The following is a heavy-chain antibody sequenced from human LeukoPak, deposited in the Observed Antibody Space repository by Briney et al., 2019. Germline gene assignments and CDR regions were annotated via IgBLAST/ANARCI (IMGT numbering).Heavy chain of an antibody. CDR1: GFTFSSYS. J-gene: IGHJ3*02. CDR2: ISSSSSYI. Sequence: GGSLRLSCAASGFTFSSYSMNWVRQAPGKGLEWVSFISSSSSYIYYADSVKGRFTISRDNAKNSLYLQMNSLRAEDTAVYYCARDGTGLYCSSTSCYGGDAFDIWGQGTMVTVSS. V-gene: IGHV3-21*01. CDR3: ARDGTGLYCSSTSCYGGDAFDI. D-gene: IGHD2-2*01.